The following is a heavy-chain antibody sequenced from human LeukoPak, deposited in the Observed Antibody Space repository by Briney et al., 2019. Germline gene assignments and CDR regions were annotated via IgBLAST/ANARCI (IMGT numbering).Heavy chain of an antibody. J-gene: IGHJ5*02. CDR1: GFTFSSYG. CDR2: TRYDGSNK. V-gene: IGHV3-30*02. CDR3: AKVLDDDGDYRDWFDP. D-gene: IGHD4-17*01. Sequence: GGSLRLSCAASGFTFSSYGMHWVRQAPGKGLEWVAFTRYDGSNKYYADSVKGRFTISRDNSKNTLYLQMNSLRAEDTAVYYCAKVLDDDGDYRDWFDPWGQGTLVTVSS.